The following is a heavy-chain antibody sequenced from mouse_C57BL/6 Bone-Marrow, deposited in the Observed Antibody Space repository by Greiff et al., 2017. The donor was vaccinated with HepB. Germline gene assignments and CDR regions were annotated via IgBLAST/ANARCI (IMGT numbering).Heavy chain of an antibody. D-gene: IGHD2-3*01. Sequence: QVQLQQSGPGLEAPSQSLSITCTVSGFSLTSYGVHWVRQPPGKGLEWLVVIWSDGSTTYNSALKSRLSISKDNSKSQVFLKMNSLQTDDTAMYYCARHNGYFYYAMDYWGQGTSVTVSS. CDR1: GFSLTSYG. V-gene: IGHV2-6-1*01. CDR2: IWSDGST. J-gene: IGHJ4*01. CDR3: ARHNGYFYYAMDY.